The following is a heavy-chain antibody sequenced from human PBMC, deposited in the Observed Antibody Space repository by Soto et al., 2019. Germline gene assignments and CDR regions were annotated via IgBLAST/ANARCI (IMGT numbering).Heavy chain of an antibody. Sequence: QVQLQESGPGLVKPSGTLSLACNVSGGSISSYYWTWIRQPPGKGLEWIGYISNSGSANYNPSLKSRFAISVDTSKSQFSLKMTSVTAADTAVYYCARRMIVATILHDAFDILGQGTMVTVSS. CDR2: ISNSGSA. D-gene: IGHD5-12*01. CDR1: GGSISSYY. V-gene: IGHV4-59*01. J-gene: IGHJ3*02. CDR3: ARRMIVATILHDAFDI.